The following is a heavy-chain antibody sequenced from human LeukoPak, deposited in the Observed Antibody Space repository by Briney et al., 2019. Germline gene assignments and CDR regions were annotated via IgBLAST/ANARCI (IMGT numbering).Heavy chain of an antibody. D-gene: IGHD2-15*01. V-gene: IGHV4-39*07. CDR1: GGSISSSSYY. J-gene: IGHJ4*02. CDR2: IYYSGST. Sequence: SETLSLTCTVSGGSISSSSYYWGWIRQPPGKGLEWIGGIYYSGSTYYNPSLKSRVTISVDTSKNQFSLKVSSATAADTAVYYCASDARVEYCSGGGCYSPFDYWGQGTLVTVSS. CDR3: ASDARVEYCSGGGCYSPFDY.